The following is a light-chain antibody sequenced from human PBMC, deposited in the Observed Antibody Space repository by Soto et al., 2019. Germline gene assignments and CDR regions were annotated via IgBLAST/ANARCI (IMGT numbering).Light chain of an antibody. CDR3: HNYGNSPLT. CDR2: GTS. V-gene: IGKV3-20*01. CDR1: QNVYSNF. J-gene: IGKJ3*01. Sequence: ETVLTQSPGTLSLSPGERATLSCRASQNVYSNFVGWYQQPPGPAPMLLIYGTSTRATDIPDRFSGSGSGTDFTITSSRLEAYDFAVYSCHNYGNSPLTFGPGTKVEFK.